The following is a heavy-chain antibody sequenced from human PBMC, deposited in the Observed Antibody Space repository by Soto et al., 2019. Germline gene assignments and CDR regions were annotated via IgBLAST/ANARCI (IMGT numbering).Heavy chain of an antibody. V-gene: IGHV3-21*01. Sequence: EVQLVESGGGLVKPGGSLRLSCAASGFTFSSYSMNWVRQAPGKGLEWVSSISSSSSYIYYADSVKGRCTISRDNATNSLYLQMNSLRAEDTAVYYCARDLYSISARYFDYWGQGILVTVPS. CDR2: ISSSSSYI. CDR1: GFTFSSYS. CDR3: ARDLYSISARYFDY. J-gene: IGHJ4*02. D-gene: IGHD6-6*01.